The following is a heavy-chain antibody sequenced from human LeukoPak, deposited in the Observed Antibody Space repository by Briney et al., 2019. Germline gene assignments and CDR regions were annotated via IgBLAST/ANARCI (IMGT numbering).Heavy chain of an antibody. CDR1: GFTFSSHW. V-gene: IGHV3-74*01. Sequence: PGGSLRLSCAASGFTFSSHWMHWVRQAPGKGLVWVSRVNTDGSDTGYADSAKGRFTISRDNAKNTLYLQMNRLRAEDTAVYYCARGESVQLWSPGAYWGQGTLVTVSS. CDR2: VNTDGSDT. CDR3: ARGESVQLWSPGAY. J-gene: IGHJ4*02. D-gene: IGHD5-18*01.